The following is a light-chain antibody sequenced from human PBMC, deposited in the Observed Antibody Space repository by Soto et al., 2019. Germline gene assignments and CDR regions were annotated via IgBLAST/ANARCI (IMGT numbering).Light chain of an antibody. V-gene: IGKV4-1*01. CDR2: WAS. J-gene: IGKJ4*01. CDR1: QNILYSSNNKNY. Sequence: DIVMTQSPDSLAVSLGERATINCKSSQNILYSSNNKNYLAWYQHQSGQPPKVLVYWASTRGSGVPDRFSGSGSGTDVTLTISSLQAEDVAVYYCQQYYTSPLTFGGGTKVEIK. CDR3: QQYYTSPLT.